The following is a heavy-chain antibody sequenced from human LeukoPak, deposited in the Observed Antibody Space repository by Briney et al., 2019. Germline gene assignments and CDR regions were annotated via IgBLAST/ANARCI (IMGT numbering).Heavy chain of an antibody. CDR3: AKRIRSDWYFDF. J-gene: IGHJ4*02. D-gene: IGHD6-19*01. CDR2: IYHAGNT. Sequence: SETLSLTCTVSGDSISSSSSCWGWIRQPPGKGLEWIGNIYHAGNTYYNPSLKSRVTISVDTSKNQFSLKLSSVTAADTAVHYCAKRIRSDWYFDFWGQGTLVTVSS. V-gene: IGHV4-39*01. CDR1: GDSISSSSSC.